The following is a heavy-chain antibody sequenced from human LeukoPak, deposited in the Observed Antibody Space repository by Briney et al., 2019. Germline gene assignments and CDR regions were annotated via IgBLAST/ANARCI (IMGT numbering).Heavy chain of an antibody. V-gene: IGHV3-48*04. CDR1: GFTFSSYS. CDR2: ISSSSSTI. D-gene: IGHD3-10*02. J-gene: IGHJ4*02. Sequence: GGSLRLSCAASGFTFSSYSINWVRQAPGKGLEWVSYISSSSSTIYYADSVKGRFTISRDNAKNSLYLQMNSLRAEDTAVYYCARDSRFGELPFDYWGQGTLVTVSS. CDR3: ARDSRFGELPFDY.